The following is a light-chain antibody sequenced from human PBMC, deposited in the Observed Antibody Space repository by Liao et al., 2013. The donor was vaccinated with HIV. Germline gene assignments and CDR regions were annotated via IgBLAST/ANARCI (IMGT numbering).Light chain of an antibody. CDR2: YDS. CDR1: NIQVIS. Sequence: SYELSQPPSMSVAPGETATLTCGGNNIQVISVHWYQQKPGQAPVLVIYYDSERPPGIPERFSGSNSGNTATLTISGTQAMDEADYYCQTWDSSTAHVVFGGGTKLTVL. J-gene: IGLJ2*01. CDR3: QTWDSSTAHVV. V-gene: IGLV3-21*01.